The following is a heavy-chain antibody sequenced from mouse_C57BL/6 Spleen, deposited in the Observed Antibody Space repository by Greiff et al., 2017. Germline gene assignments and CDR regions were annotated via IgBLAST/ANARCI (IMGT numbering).Heavy chain of an antibody. Sequence: QVQLQQSGAELVKPGASVKISCKASGYAFSSYWMNWVKQRPGKGLEWIGQIYPGDGDTNYNGKFKGKATLTADQSSSTAYMPLSSLTSEDSAVYFCAREGLLSAMDYWGQGTSVTVSS. CDR1: GYAFSSYW. CDR2: IYPGDGDT. CDR3: AREGLLSAMDY. D-gene: IGHD1-1*01. J-gene: IGHJ4*01. V-gene: IGHV1-80*01.